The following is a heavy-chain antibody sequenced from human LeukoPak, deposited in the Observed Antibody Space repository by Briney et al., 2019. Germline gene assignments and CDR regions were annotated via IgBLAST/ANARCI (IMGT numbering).Heavy chain of an antibody. CDR1: GYTFTSYD. CDR3: ARERTRCSGGSCYSIWFDP. Sequence: GASVKVSCTASGYTFTSYDINWVRQATGQGLEWMGWMNPNSGNTGYAQKFQGRVTMTRNTSISTAYMELSSLRSEDTAVYYCARERTRCSGGSCYSIWFDPWGQGTLVTVSS. V-gene: IGHV1-8*01. J-gene: IGHJ5*02. D-gene: IGHD2-15*01. CDR2: MNPNSGNT.